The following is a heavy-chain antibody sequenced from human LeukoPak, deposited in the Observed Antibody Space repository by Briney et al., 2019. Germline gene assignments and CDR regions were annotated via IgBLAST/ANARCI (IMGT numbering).Heavy chain of an antibody. Sequence: GASVKVSCKASGGTFSSYDISWVRQAPGQGLEWMGGIIPIFGTANYAQKFQGRVTITADESTSTAYMELSSLRSEDTAVYYCAREKRVRGATIWFDPWGQGTLVTVSS. J-gene: IGHJ5*02. V-gene: IGHV1-69*13. CDR1: GGTFSSYD. CDR2: IIPIFGTA. CDR3: AREKRVRGATIWFDP. D-gene: IGHD1-26*01.